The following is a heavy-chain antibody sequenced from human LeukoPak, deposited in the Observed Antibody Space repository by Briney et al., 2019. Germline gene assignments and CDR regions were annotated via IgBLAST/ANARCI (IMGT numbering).Heavy chain of an antibody. CDR1: GFTFSSYT. J-gene: IGHJ5*02. CDR3: ARGATNDFWSGYGWFDP. V-gene: IGHV3-30*04. Sequence: GRSLRLSCAASGFTFSSYTIHWVRQAPGEGLEWVALISSDGSNKFYANSVKGRFTISRDNSKKTVYLQMNSLRGEDTAVYSCARGATNDFWSGYGWFDPWGQGTLVTVSS. CDR2: ISSDGSNK. D-gene: IGHD3-3*01.